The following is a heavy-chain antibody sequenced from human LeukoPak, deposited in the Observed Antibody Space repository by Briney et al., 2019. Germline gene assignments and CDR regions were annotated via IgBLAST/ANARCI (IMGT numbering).Heavy chain of an antibody. J-gene: IGHJ5*02. CDR3: ARGGCSGGSCYPS. V-gene: IGHV3-21*01. D-gene: IGHD2-15*01. Sequence: PGGSLRLSCAASGFTFSSYSMSWVRQAPGKGREGVSSISSRSRYIYYADSVKGRLTISRDNPNNSLYLQMNSLRPEDTAVYYCARGGCSGGSCYPSWGQGTLVTVSS. CDR1: GFTFSSYS. CDR2: ISSRSRYI.